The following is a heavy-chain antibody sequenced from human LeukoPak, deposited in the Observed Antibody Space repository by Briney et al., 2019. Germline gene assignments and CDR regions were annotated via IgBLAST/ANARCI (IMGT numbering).Heavy chain of an antibody. J-gene: IGHJ4*02. Sequence: SVKVSCKASGGTFSSHAISWVRQAPGQGLEWMGGIIPIFGTANYAQKFQGRVTITADESTSTAYMELSSLRSEDTAVYYCAREGYCSSTSCYSSFDYWGQGTLVTVSS. CDR3: AREGYCSSTSCYSSFDY. CDR1: GGTFSSHA. V-gene: IGHV1-69*01. CDR2: IIPIFGTA. D-gene: IGHD2-2*01.